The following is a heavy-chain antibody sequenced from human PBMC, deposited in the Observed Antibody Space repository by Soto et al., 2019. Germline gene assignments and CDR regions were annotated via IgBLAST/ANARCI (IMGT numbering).Heavy chain of an antibody. D-gene: IGHD2-8*01. CDR3: ARPPNFNYGMDV. V-gene: IGHV1-2*02. J-gene: IGHJ6*04. CDR2: INPNSGGT. Sequence: ASVKVSCKASGYTFTGYYMHWVRQAPGQGLEWMGWINPNSGGTNYAQKFQGRVTMTRDTSISTAYMELSRLRSDDTAVYYCARPPNFNYGMDVWGKGTKVTVPQ. CDR1: GYTFTGYY.